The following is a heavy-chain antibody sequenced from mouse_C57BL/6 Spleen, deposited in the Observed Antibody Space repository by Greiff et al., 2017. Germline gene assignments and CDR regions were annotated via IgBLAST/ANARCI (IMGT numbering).Heavy chain of an antibody. V-gene: IGHV1-15*01. J-gene: IGHJ2*01. CDR1: GYTFTDYE. Sequence: VQLQQSGAELVRPGASVTLSCKASGYTFTDYEMHWVKQTPVHGLEWIGAIDPETGGTAYNQKFKGKAILTADKSSSTAYMELRRLPSEDSAVYYCTIYSFFDYWGQGTTLTVSA. D-gene: IGHD2-1*01. CDR2: IDPETGGT. CDR3: TIYSFFDY.